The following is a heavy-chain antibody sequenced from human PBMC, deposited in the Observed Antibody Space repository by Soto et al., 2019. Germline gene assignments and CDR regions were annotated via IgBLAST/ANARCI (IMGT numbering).Heavy chain of an antibody. CDR1: GGSISSYY. CDR2: IYYSEST. J-gene: IGHJ4*03. D-gene: IGHD3-22*01. CDR3: ARESAGRDKFESSGDFDY. V-gene: IGHV4-59*01. Sequence: PSETLSLTCTVSGGSISSYYWSWIRQPPGKGLEWIGYIYYSESTNYNPSLKSRVTISVDTSKNQFSLKLSSVTAADPAVYYCARESAGRDKFESSGDFDYGGQGTTVTVSS.